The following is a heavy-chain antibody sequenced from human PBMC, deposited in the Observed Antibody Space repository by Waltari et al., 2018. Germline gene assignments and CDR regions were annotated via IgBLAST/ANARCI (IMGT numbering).Heavy chain of an antibody. Sequence: QVQLVQSGAEVKKPGSSVKVSCKASGGIFNNYAFSWVRQAPGQGLEWMGGILPFFGTGDYAQRFQGRVTITADESTSTVYLELSNLRSEDTAVYYCASPLGHCTSTSCPGYYYMDVWGKGTTVTISS. D-gene: IGHD2-2*01. J-gene: IGHJ6*03. CDR2: ILPFFGTG. V-gene: IGHV1-69*12. CDR3: ASPLGHCTSTSCPGYYYMDV. CDR1: GGIFNNYA.